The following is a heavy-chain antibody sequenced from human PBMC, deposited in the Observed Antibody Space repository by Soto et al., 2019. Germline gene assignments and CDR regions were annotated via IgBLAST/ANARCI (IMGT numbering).Heavy chain of an antibody. D-gene: IGHD3-22*01. CDR3: AREGDYYDSSGHPQYLPLH. V-gene: IGHV1-69*13. J-gene: IGHJ4*02. CDR1: GGTFSSYS. Sequence: SVKVSCKASGGTFSSYSISWVRQAPGQGLEWMGGIIPIFGAANYAQKFQGRVTITADESTSTAYMELSSLRSEDTAVYYCAREGDYYDSSGHPQYLPLHWGQGTLVTDSS. CDR2: IIPIFGAA.